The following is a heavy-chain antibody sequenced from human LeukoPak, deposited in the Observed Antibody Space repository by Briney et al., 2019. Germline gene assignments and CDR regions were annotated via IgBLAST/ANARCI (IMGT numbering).Heavy chain of an antibody. V-gene: IGHV3-48*01. J-gene: IGHJ6*03. Sequence: GGSLRLSCAASGFTFSSYSVNWVRQAPGKGLEWVSYISSSSSTIYYADSVKGRFTISRDNAKNSLYLQMNSLRAEDTAVYYCARATDFWSGSGSYYMDVWGKGTTVTVSS. CDR3: ARATDFWSGSGSYYMDV. CDR1: GFTFSSYS. D-gene: IGHD3-3*01. CDR2: ISSSSSTI.